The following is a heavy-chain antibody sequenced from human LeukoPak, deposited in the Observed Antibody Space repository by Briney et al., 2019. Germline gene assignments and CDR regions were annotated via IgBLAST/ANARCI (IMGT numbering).Heavy chain of an antibody. J-gene: IGHJ6*02. CDR1: GGSFSGYY. Sequence: SEALSLTCAVYGGSFSGYYWSWIRQPPGKGLEWIGEINHSGSTNYNPSLKSRVTISVDTSKNQFSLKLSSVTAADTAVYYCARGNSGSYPHYGMDVWGQGTTVTVSS. CDR2: INHSGST. V-gene: IGHV4-34*01. CDR3: ARGNSGSYPHYGMDV. D-gene: IGHD3-10*01.